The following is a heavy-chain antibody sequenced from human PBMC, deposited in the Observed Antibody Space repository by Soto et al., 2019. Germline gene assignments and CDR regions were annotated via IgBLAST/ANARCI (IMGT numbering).Heavy chain of an antibody. CDR3: ARVAGFDL. CDR2: IKQDGSDK. J-gene: IGHJ3*01. CDR1: GFPFSSYW. Sequence: EEQLVESGGGLVQPGGSLRLSCAASGFPFSSYWMSWVRQAPGKGLEWVANIKQDGSDKYYVDFVRGRFTISRDNAKNSLYLQMNSLRAEDTAVYYCARVAGFDLWGQGTMVTVSS. D-gene: IGHD3-10*01. V-gene: IGHV3-7*01.